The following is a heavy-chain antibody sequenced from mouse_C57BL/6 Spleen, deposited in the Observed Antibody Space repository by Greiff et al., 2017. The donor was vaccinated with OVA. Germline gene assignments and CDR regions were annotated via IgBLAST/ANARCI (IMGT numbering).Heavy chain of an antibody. CDR3: ARWDYYYFDY. V-gene: IGHV1-9*01. D-gene: IGHD1-1*01. CDR2: ILPGSGST. J-gene: IGHJ2*01. CDR1: GYTFTGYW. Sequence: QVQLKESGAELMKPGASVKLSCKATGYTFTGYWIEWVKQRPGHGLEWIGEILPGSGSTTYNEKFKGKATFTADTSSNTAYMQLSSLTTEDSAIYYCARWDYYYFDYWGQGTTLTVSS.